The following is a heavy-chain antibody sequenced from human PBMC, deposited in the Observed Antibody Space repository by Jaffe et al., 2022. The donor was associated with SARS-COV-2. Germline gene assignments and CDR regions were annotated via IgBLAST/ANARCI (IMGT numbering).Heavy chain of an antibody. D-gene: IGHD6-19*01. J-gene: IGHJ4*02. CDR3: ARRKEGSGWCDY. Sequence: QVQLQESGPGLVKPSGTLSLTCGVSGGSISNGNWWTWVRQPPGKGLEWIGQIYVDGSTIYTPSLKSRVTVSVDKSKNQFSLELTSVTAADTAVYYCARRKEGSGWCDYWGQGTLVTVSS. CDR2: IYVDGST. V-gene: IGHV4-4*02. CDR1: GGSISNGNW.